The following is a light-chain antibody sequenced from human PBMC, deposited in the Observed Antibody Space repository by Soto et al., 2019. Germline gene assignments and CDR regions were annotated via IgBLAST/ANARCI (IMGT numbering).Light chain of an antibody. CDR3: SSYTGSSTPYV. CDR1: SSDVGGYNY. V-gene: IGLV2-14*01. Sequence: QSALTQPASVSGSPGQSITISCTGTSSDVGGYNYVSWYQQLPGKAPKLMIYEVSNRPSGVSNRFSGSKSGNTASLTISGLQDEDEADYYCSSYTGSSTPYVFGTGTKLTVL. J-gene: IGLJ1*01. CDR2: EVS.